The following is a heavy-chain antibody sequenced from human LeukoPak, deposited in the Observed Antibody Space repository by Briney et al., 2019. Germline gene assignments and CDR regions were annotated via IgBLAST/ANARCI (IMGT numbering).Heavy chain of an antibody. D-gene: IGHD3-10*01. Sequence: GGSLRLSCAASGFTFSSYEMNWVRQAPGKGLEWVSYISSSGSTIYYADSVKGRFTISRDNAKNSLYLQMKSLKAEDTAFYYCARPLLYYYGSETYFWFDLWGQGTLVTVSS. CDR2: ISSSGSTI. CDR3: ARPLLYYYGSETYFWFDL. CDR1: GFTFSSYE. V-gene: IGHV3-48*03. J-gene: IGHJ5*02.